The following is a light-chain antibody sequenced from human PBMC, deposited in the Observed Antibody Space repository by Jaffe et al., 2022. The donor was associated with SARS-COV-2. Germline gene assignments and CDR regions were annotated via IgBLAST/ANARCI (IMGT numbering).Light chain of an antibody. Sequence: QLALTQSPSASASLGASVKLTCTLSSGHISYAIAWHQQQPERGPRYLMKLNSDGSHSKGDGIPDRFSGSSSGAERYLIISSLQSEDEADYYCQTWGTGIRVFGGGTKLTVL. V-gene: IGLV4-69*01. CDR2: LNSDGSH. J-gene: IGLJ3*02. CDR1: SGHISYA. CDR3: QTWGTGIRV.